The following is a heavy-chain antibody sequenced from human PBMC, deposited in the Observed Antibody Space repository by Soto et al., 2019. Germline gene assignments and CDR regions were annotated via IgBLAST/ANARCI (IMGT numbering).Heavy chain of an antibody. J-gene: IGHJ3*02. CDR1: GGSFSGYY. V-gene: IGHV4-34*01. D-gene: IGHD5-12*01. CDR3: ARVRRRDGYNWAVGAFDI. CDR2: INHSGST. Sequence: SETLSLTCAVYGGSFSGYYWSWIRQPPGKGLEWIGEINHSGSTNYNPSLKSRVTISVDTSKNQFSLKLSSVTAADTAVYYCARVRRRDGYNWAVGAFDIWGQGTMVT.